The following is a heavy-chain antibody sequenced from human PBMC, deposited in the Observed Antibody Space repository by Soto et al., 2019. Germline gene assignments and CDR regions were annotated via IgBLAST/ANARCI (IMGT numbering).Heavy chain of an antibody. CDR3: ARVSSGWYYWFDP. J-gene: IGHJ5*02. CDR2: ISTNNGNT. D-gene: IGHD6-19*01. Sequence: ASVKVSCKASGYTFTSYAMHWVRQAPGQRLEWMGWISTNNGNTNYAQKLQGRVTMTTDTSTSTAYMELRSLRSDDTAVYYCARVSSGWYYWFDPWGQGTLVTVSS. V-gene: IGHV1-18*01. CDR1: GYTFTSYA.